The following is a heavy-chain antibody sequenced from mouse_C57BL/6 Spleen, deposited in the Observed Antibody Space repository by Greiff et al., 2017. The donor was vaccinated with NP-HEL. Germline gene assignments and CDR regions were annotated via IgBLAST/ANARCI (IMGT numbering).Heavy chain of an antibody. V-gene: IGHV5-6*01. J-gene: IGHJ3*01. CDR1: GFTFSSYG. CDR2: ISSGGSYT. CDR3: AREGGFAY. Sequence: EVQVVESGGDLVKPGGSLKLSCAASGFTFSSYGMSWVRQTPDTRLEWVATISSGGSYTYYPDSVKGRFTISRDNAKNTLYLQMSSLKSEDTAMYYCAREGGFAYWGHGTLVTVSA.